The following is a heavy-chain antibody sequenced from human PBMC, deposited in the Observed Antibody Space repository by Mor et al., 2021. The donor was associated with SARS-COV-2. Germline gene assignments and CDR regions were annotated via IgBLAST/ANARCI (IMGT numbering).Heavy chain of an antibody. CDR2: SYT. J-gene: IGHJ2*01. V-gene: IGHV3-11*06. D-gene: IGHD3-22*01. CDR3: ARDHRYYDSSGFDL. Sequence: SYTNYADSVKGRFTISRDNAKNSLYLQMNSLRAEDTAVYYCARDHRYYDSSGFDLWGRGTLVTVSS.